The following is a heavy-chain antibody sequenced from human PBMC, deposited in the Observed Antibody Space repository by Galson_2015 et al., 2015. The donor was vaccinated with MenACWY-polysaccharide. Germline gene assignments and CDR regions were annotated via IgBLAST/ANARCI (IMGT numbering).Heavy chain of an antibody. CDR1: GFTFSSYG. CDR3: ARDKVGATGL. D-gene: IGHD1-26*01. CDR2: IWYDGSSK. J-gene: IGHJ4*02. Sequence: SMRLSCAASGFTFSSYGMHWVRQAPGKGLEWVAVIWYDGSSKYYADSVKGRFTISRDNSKNTLYLQMNSLRAEDTAVYYCARDKVGATGLWGQGTLVTVSS. V-gene: IGHV3-33*08.